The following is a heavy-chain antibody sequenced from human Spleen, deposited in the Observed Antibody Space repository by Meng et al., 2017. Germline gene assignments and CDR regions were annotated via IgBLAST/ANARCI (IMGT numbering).Heavy chain of an antibody. D-gene: IGHD6-19*01. V-gene: IGHV4-39*01. Sequence: QPQLQESGPGLVKPSEALSLTSSVSGRSISTSGYYWGWIRQPPGKGLEWIGSIGHSGITYYTPSLKSRVTVSIDTSKSQFSLKLTSVTAADTAVYYCVRSSGWVRTGFDPWGQGTLVTVSS. J-gene: IGHJ5*02. CDR3: VRSSGWVRTGFDP. CDR2: IGHSGIT. CDR1: GRSISTSGYY.